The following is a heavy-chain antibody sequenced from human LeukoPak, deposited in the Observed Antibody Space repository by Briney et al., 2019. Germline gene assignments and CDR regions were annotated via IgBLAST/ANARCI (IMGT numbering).Heavy chain of an antibody. CDR3: ARDNTAWSVDY. J-gene: IGHJ4*02. Sequence: ASVKLSCKASGYAFTSYKMHWVRQAPGQGLEWMGIIKPSDGSTSYAQKFQGRVTMTRDTSTSTVYMELSSLRSEDTAMYYCARDNTAWSVDYWGQGTLVTVSS. CDR1: GYAFTSYK. V-gene: IGHV1-46*01. CDR2: IKPSDGST. D-gene: IGHD2-21*02.